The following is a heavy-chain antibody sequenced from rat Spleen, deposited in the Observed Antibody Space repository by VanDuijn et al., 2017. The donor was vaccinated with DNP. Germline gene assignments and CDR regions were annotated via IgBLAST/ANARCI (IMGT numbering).Heavy chain of an antibody. CDR3: AGRPPPTRGPFDY. CDR1: GFTFKNYW. CDR2: ITNTGNNI. D-gene: IGHD1-4*01. Sequence: EVQLVESGGGLVQPGRSLKLSCVASGFTFKNYWMNWVRPAPGRGLEWVASITNTGNNIYYRDSMKGRFTISRDNAQNTRYLKMDSLRSEDTATYYCAGRPPPTRGPFDYWGQGVTVTVSS. J-gene: IGHJ2*01. V-gene: IGHV5-31*01.